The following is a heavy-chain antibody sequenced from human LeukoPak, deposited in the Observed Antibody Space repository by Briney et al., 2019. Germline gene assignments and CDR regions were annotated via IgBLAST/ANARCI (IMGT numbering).Heavy chain of an antibody. V-gene: IGHV1-18*01. J-gene: IGHJ4*02. CDR1: GYTFTNYG. D-gene: IGHD3-22*01. Sequence: GASVKVSCKASGYTFTNYGILWVRQAPGQGLEWMGWISAYSGNTNYAQKLQGRVTMTTETSTSTAYMELESLRSDDTAVYYCAISQGSYYDTSGYLGGDYWGQGTLVTVSS. CDR3: AISQGSYYDTSGYLGGDY. CDR2: ISAYSGNT.